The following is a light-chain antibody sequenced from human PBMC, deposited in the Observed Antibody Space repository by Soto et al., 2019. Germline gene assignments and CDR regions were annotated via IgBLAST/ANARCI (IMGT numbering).Light chain of an antibody. Sequence: QSALTQPASVSGSPGHSITISCTGTSSDVGNYNLVSWYQQHPGKAPKLMIYEGSKRPSGVSNRFSGSKSGNTASLTISGLQAEDEADYYCCSYAGSSLYVFGTGTKLTVL. CDR1: SSDVGNYNL. CDR3: CSYAGSSLYV. V-gene: IGLV2-23*01. J-gene: IGLJ1*01. CDR2: EGS.